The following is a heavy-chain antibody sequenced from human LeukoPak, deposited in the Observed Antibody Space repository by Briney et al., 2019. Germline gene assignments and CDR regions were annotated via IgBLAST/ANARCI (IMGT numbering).Heavy chain of an antibody. CDR3: ARGQDTVITSRDAFDI. CDR2: ISNSGSTK. J-gene: IGHJ3*02. D-gene: IGHD4-23*01. CDR1: GCTFSSYE. V-gene: IGHV3-48*03. Sequence: GGSLRVSCAASGCTFSSYEMNWIRQAPGKGLEWISYISNSGSTKYYADSVKGRFTISRDNAKNSLYLQMNSLRAEDTAVYYCARGQDTVITSRDAFDIWGQGTMVTVSS.